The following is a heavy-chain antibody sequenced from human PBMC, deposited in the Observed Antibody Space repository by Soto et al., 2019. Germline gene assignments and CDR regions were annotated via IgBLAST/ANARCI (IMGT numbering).Heavy chain of an antibody. CDR2: INAGNGNT. CDR3: ARDNYCSGGSCYEGNFDY. J-gene: IGHJ4*02. CDR1: GYTFTSYA. D-gene: IGHD2-15*01. Sequence: ASVKVSCKASGYTFTSYAMHCVRQAPGQRLEWMGWINAGNGNTKYSQKFQGRVTITRDTSASTAYMELSSLRSEDTAVYYCARDNYCSGGSCYEGNFDYWGQGTLVTVSS. V-gene: IGHV1-3*01.